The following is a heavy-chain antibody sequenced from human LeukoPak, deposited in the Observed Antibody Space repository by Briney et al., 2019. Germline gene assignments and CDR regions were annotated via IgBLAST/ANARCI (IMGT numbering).Heavy chain of an antibody. D-gene: IGHD3-10*01. V-gene: IGHV3-15*01. Sequence: GGSLRLSCAASGLSISNDWMSWVRQAPGKGLEWVARVKSKSAGETTDYAAPVKGRFTISRDDSKNTLYLQMSSLKTEDTAIYYCTLIQGWGSGSYYRDFWGQGTLVTVSS. CDR1: GLSISNDW. J-gene: IGHJ4*02. CDR3: TLIQGWGSGSYYRDF. CDR2: VKSKSAGETT.